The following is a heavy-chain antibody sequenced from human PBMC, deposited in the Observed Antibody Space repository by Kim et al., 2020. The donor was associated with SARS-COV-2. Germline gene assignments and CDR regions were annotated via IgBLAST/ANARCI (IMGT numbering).Heavy chain of an antibody. CDR2: IYHSGST. V-gene: IGHV4-4*02. Sequence: SETLSLTCAVSGGSISSSNWWSWVRQPPGKGLEWIGEIYHSGSTNYNPSLKSRVTISVDKSKNQFSLKLSSVTAADTAVYYCARENGTIFGVATLDYWGQGTLVTVSS. D-gene: IGHD3-3*01. J-gene: IGHJ4*02. CDR3: ARENGTIFGVATLDY. CDR1: GGSISSSNW.